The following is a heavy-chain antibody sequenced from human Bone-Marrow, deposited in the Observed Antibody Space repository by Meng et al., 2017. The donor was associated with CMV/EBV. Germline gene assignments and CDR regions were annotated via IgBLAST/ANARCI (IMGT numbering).Heavy chain of an antibody. J-gene: IGHJ6*02. CDR1: GGTFSSYA. CDR2: IIPIFGTA. Sequence: GGSLRLSCAASGGTFSSYAISWVRQAPGQGLEWMGGIIPIFGTANYAQKFQGRVTINTDESTSTAYMELSSLRSEDTAVYYCARTRIEVEPDGRKIKYYNYGMDVWGQGTTVTVPS. CDR3: ARTRIEVEPDGRKIKYYNYGMDV. V-gene: IGHV1-69*05. D-gene: IGHD2-2*01.